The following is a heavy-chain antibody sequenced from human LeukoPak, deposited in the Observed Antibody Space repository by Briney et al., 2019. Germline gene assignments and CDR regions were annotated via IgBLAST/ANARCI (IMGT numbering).Heavy chain of an antibody. J-gene: IGHJ4*02. CDR2: IYYSGST. V-gene: IGHV4-30-4*01. Sequence: PSQTLSLTCTVSGGSISSGDYYWSWIRQPPGKGLEWIGYIYYSGSTYYNPSLKSRVTISVDTSKNQFSLKLSSVTAADTAVYYCARHSGASVGLFDYWGQGTLVTVSS. CDR3: ARHSGASVGLFDY. CDR1: GGSISSGDYY. D-gene: IGHD6-19*01.